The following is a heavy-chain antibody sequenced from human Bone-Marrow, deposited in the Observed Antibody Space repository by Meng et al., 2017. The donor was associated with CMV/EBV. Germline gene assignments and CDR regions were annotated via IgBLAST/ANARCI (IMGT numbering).Heavy chain of an antibody. CDR3: ARLVTIFGVAHY. D-gene: IGHD3-3*01. CDR2: IYYSGSP. V-gene: IGHV4-31*03. J-gene: IGHJ4*02. CDR1: GDSISSGGYY. Sequence: LRLSCTVSGDSISSGGYYWSWIRQHPGKGLEWIGYIYYSGSPYYSPSLKSRITISIDTSKNHFSLKLSSVSAADTAVYYCARLVTIFGVAHYWGQGILVTASS.